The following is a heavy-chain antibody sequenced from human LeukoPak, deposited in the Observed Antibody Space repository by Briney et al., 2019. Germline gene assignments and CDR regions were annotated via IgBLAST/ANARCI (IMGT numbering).Heavy chain of an antibody. CDR1: GFTFSSCE. D-gene: IGHD2-8*01. CDR3: AREFRYARGFDY. V-gene: IGHV3-48*03. Sequence: GGSLRLSCAASGFTFSSCEMNWVRQAPGKGLEWVSYISSSGSTIYYADSVKGRFTISRDNAKNSLYLQMNSLRAEDTAVYYCAREFRYARGFDYWGQGTLVTVSS. CDR2: ISSSGSTI. J-gene: IGHJ4*02.